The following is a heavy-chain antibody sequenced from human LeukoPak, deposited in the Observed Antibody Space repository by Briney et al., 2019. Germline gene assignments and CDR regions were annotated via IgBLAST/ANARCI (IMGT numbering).Heavy chain of an antibody. Sequence: SETLSLTCTVSGGSISSSSYYWSWIRQPPGKGLEWIGYIYHSGSTNYNPSLKSRVTISIDTSKNQFSLKLSSMTAADTAVYYCARDRRGSYWGQGTLVTVSS. V-gene: IGHV4-61*01. CDR1: GGSISSSSYY. CDR2: IYHSGST. J-gene: IGHJ4*02. CDR3: ARDRRGSY.